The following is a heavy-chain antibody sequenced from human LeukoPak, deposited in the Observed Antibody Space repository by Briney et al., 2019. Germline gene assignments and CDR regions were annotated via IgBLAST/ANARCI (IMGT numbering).Heavy chain of an antibody. CDR3: ARGDVWQWLPTG. Sequence: SETLSLTCTVSGGSISSYYWSWIRQPPGKGLEWIGYIYYSGSTNYNPSLKSRVTISVDTSKNQFSLKLSPVTAADTAVYYCARGDVWQWLPTGWGQGTLVTVSS. D-gene: IGHD6-19*01. CDR1: GGSISSYY. CDR2: IYYSGST. V-gene: IGHV4-59*01. J-gene: IGHJ4*02.